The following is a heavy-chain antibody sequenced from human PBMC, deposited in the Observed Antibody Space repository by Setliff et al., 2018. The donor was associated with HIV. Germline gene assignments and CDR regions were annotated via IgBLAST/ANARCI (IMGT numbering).Heavy chain of an antibody. Sequence: SETLSLTCTVSGGSISSDNYYWSWIRQPAGKGLEWIGRYYTSGITNYNPSLKSRVSISVDTSKNQFSLRLNSVTAADTALYYCAREERTSWPRVDYWGQGALGTSPQ. D-gene: IGHD6-13*01. V-gene: IGHV4-61*02. J-gene: IGHJ4*02. CDR1: GGSISSDNYY. CDR2: YYTSGIT. CDR3: AREERTSWPRVDY.